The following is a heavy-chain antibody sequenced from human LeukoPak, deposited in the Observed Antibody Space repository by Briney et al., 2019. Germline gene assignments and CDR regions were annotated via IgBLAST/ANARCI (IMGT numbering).Heavy chain of an antibody. CDR3: PRAIVVVPAPWDYSYYMDV. CDR2: ISAYNGST. CDR1: GYTFTSYG. J-gene: IGHJ6*03. V-gene: IGHV1-18*01. D-gene: IGHD2-2*01. Sequence: GASVKVSCKASGYTFTSYGISWVRQAPGQGLEWMGWISAYNGSTNYAQKLQGRVTMTTDTSTSTAYMELRSLRSDNTAVYYCPRAIVVVPAPWDYSYYMDVWGKGATVTVSS.